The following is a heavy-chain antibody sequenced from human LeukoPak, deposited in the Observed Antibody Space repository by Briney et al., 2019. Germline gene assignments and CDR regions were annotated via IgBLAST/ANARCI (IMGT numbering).Heavy chain of an antibody. Sequence: SETLSLTCTVPGGSISSYYWSSIRQPAGKGLEWIGRIYTSGSTNYNPSLKSRVTMSVDTSKNQFSLKLSSVTAADTAVYYCAVGIAVAGRGIDYWGQGTLVTVSS. CDR3: AVGIAVAGRGIDY. D-gene: IGHD6-19*01. CDR2: IYTSGST. CDR1: GGSISSYY. J-gene: IGHJ4*02. V-gene: IGHV4-4*07.